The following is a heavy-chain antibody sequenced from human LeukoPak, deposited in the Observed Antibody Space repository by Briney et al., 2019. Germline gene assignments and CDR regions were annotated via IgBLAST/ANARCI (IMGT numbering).Heavy chain of an antibody. CDR2: ISGSGGST. CDR1: GFTFSSYA. J-gene: IGHJ6*04. CDR3: AKVGEVGTSIGSDRYYYYGMDV. V-gene: IGHV3-23*01. Sequence: GGSLRLSCAASGFTFSSYAMSWVRQAPGKGLEWVSAISGSGGSTYYADSVKGRFTISRDNSKNTLYLQMNSLRAEDTAVYYCAKVGEVGTSIGSDRYYYYGMDVWGKGTTVTVFS. D-gene: IGHD2-21*02.